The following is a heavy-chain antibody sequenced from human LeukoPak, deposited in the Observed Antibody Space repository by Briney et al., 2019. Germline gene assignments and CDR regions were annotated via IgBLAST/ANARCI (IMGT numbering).Heavy chain of an antibody. J-gene: IGHJ4*02. CDR1: GGSFSGYY. CDR2: INHSGST. D-gene: IGHD2-21*01. V-gene: IGHV4-34*01. Sequence: SETLSLTCAVYGGSFSGYYWSWIRQPAGKGLEWIGEINHSGSTNYNPSLKSRVTISVDTSKNQFSLKLSSVTAADTAVYYCARGVAVIATLYYFDYWGQGTLVTVSS. CDR3: ARGVAVIATLYYFDY.